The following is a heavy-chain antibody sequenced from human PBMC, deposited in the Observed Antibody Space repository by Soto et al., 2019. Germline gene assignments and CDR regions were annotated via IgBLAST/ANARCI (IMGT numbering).Heavy chain of an antibody. CDR3: ANNLATIPEAFDI. CDR1: GFTFSSYA. J-gene: IGHJ3*02. D-gene: IGHD5-12*01. Sequence: GESLRLSCAASGFTFSSYAMSRVRQAPGKGLEWVSAISGSGGSTYYADSVKGRFTISRDNSKNTLYLQMNSLRAEDTAVYYCANNLATIPEAFDIWGQGTMVTVSS. CDR2: ISGSGGST. V-gene: IGHV3-23*01.